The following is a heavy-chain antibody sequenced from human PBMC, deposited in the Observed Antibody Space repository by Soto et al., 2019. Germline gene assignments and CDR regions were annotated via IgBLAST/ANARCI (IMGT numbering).Heavy chain of an antibody. CDR3: ARHRASELDFWSGSLAFDI. D-gene: IGHD3-3*01. CDR2: IYPGDSDT. Sequence: PGESLKISCKGSGYSFTSYWIGWVRQMPGKGLEWMGIIYPGDSDTRYSPSFQGQVTISADKSISTAYLQWSSLKASDTAMCYCARHRASELDFWSGSLAFDIWGQGTMVTVS. CDR1: GYSFTSYW. V-gene: IGHV5-51*01. J-gene: IGHJ3*02.